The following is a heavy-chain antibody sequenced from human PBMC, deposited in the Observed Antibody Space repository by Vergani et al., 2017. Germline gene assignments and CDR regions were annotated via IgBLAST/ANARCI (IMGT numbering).Heavy chain of an antibody. CDR3: ARDPDIVVVPAAPYYYYYYGMDV. CDR1: GGTFSSYA. CDR2: IIPIFGTA. Sequence: QVQLVQSGAEVKKPGSSVKVSCKASGGTFSSYAISWVRQAPGQGLEWMGGIIPIFGTANYAQKFQGRVTITADEYTSTAYMELSSLRSEVTAVYYCARDPDIVVVPAAPYYYYYYGMDVWGQGTTVTVSS. J-gene: IGHJ6*02. V-gene: IGHV1-69*01. D-gene: IGHD2-2*01.